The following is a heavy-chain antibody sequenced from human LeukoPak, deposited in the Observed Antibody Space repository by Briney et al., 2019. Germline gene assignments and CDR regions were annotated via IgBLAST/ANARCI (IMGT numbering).Heavy chain of an antibody. CDR2: IIPIFGTA. J-gene: IGHJ4*02. CDR1: RGTFSSYA. V-gene: IGHV1-69*05. D-gene: IGHD6-6*01. Sequence: SVKVSCKASRGTFSSYAISWVRQAPGQGLEWMGGIIPIFGTANYAQKFQGRVTITTDESTSTAYMELSSLRSEDTAVYYCARWAGDSSSSHFDYWGQGTLVTVSS. CDR3: ARWAGDSSSSHFDY.